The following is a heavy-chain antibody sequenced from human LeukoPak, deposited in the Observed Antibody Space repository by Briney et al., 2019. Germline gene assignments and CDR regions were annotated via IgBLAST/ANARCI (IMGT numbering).Heavy chain of an antibody. CDR3: ARDWYYYDSSGYYGGLFDY. CDR1: GYPFSQHG. V-gene: IGHV3-33*01. D-gene: IGHD3-22*01. CDR2: IWPDGNKI. Sequence: PGGSLRLSCVASGYPFSQHGIHWVRQAPGRGLEWVAVIWPDGNKIEYADSVRGRFIVSKDNPENTLSLQMNSLRAEDTAVYYCARDWYYYDSSGYYGGLFDYWGQGTLVTVSS. J-gene: IGHJ4*02.